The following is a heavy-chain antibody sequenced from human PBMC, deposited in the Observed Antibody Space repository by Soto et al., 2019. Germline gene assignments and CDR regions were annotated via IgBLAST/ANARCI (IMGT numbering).Heavy chain of an antibody. D-gene: IGHD2-15*01. CDR1: GGTFSSYT. Sequence: GASVKVSCKASGGTFSSYTISWVRQAPGQGLEWKGKIIPILGIANYAQKFQGRVTITADKSTSTAYTELSSLRSEDTAVYYCARDPAPNGGGSCQRGFCNWFDPWGQGTLVTVSS. V-gene: IGHV1-69*04. CDR2: IIPILGIA. J-gene: IGHJ5*02. CDR3: ARDPAPNGGGSCQRGFCNWFDP.